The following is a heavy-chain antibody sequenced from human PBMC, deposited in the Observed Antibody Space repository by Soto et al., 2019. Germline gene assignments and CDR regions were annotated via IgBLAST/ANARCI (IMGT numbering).Heavy chain of an antibody. CDR1: GGSISSYY. D-gene: IGHD4-17*01. V-gene: IGHV4-59*08. Sequence: QVQLQESGPGLVKPSETLSLTCTVSGGSISSYYWSWIRQPPGKGLEWIGYIYYSGSTNYNPSLKSRVTISVDTSKNQFSLKLSSVTAADTAVYYCARRYGDAFDIWGQGTMVTVS. CDR2: IYYSGST. J-gene: IGHJ3*02. CDR3: ARRYGDAFDI.